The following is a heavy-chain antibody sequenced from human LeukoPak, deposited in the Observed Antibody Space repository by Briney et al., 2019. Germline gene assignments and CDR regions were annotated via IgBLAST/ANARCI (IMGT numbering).Heavy chain of an antibody. CDR1: GYTFTSYG. V-gene: IGHV1-18*01. CDR2: ISAYNGNT. J-gene: IGHJ4*02. Sequence: EASVKVSCTASGYTFTSYGISWVRQAPGQGLEWMGWISAYNGNTNYAQKLQGRVTMTTDTSTSTAYMELRSLRSDDTAVYYCAREEADGPIAAAGRGDYWGQGTLVTVSS. CDR3: AREEADGPIAAAGRGDY. D-gene: IGHD6-13*01.